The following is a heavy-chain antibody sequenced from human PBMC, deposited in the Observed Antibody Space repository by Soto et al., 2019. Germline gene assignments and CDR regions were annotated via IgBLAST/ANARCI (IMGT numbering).Heavy chain of an antibody. J-gene: IGHJ6*02. CDR2: IWYDGSNK. V-gene: IGHV3-33*01. CDR1: GFTFSSYG. Sequence: GGSLRLSCAASGFTFSSYGMHWVRQAPGKGLEWVAVIWYDGSNKYYADSVKGRFTISRDNSKNTLYLQMNSLRAEDTAVYYCARDHITIFGVEQFLDYYYGMDVWGQGTTVTVSS. CDR3: ARDHITIFGVEQFLDYYYGMDV. D-gene: IGHD3-3*01.